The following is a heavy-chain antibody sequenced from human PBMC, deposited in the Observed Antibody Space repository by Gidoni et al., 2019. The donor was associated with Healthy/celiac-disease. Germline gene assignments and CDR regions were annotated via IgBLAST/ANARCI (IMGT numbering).Heavy chain of an antibody. CDR2: INSDGSST. Sequence: EVQLVESGGGLVQPGGSLRLSCAASGFTFSSYWMHWVRQAPGKGLVWVSRINSDGSSTSYADSVKGRFTISRDNAKNTLYLQINSLRAEDTAVYYCAREEASDDAFDIWGQGTMVTVSS. J-gene: IGHJ3*02. CDR1: GFTFSSYW. V-gene: IGHV3-74*01. CDR3: AREEASDDAFDI.